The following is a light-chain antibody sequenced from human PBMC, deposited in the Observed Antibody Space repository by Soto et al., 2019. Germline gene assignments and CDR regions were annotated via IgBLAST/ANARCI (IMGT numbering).Light chain of an antibody. V-gene: IGLV2-14*01. Sequence: QSVLTQPASVSGSPGQSITISCTGTSSDVGAYYSVSWYQHHPGKAPKLIIYEVSNRPSGVSNRFSGSKSGNTASLTISGLRAEDEADYYCSSFTSISTRVFGTGTKVTVL. CDR1: SSDVGAYYS. CDR2: EVS. J-gene: IGLJ1*01. CDR3: SSFTSISTRV.